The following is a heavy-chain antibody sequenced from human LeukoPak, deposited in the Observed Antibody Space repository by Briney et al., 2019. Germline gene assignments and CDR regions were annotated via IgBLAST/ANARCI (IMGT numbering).Heavy chain of an antibody. J-gene: IGHJ4*02. V-gene: IGHV3-21*01. D-gene: IGHD3-22*01. CDR1: GVTFRSDT. CDR2: ISSGSTYM. Sequence: GGSLRLSCAASGVTFRSDTLNWVRQAPGKGLEWVSSISSGSTYMYYADSVKGRFTISRDNSKNTLYLQMNSLRAEDTAVYYCARDLVRGYERDYWGQGTLVTVSS. CDR3: ARDLVRGYERDY.